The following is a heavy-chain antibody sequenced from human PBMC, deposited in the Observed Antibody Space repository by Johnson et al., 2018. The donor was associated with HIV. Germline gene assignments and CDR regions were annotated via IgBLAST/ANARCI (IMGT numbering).Heavy chain of an antibody. J-gene: IGHJ3*02. CDR1: EFTFSAFG. Sequence: QVQLVESGGGVVQPGRSLRLSCAASEFTFSAFGMHWVRQAPGKGLEWVAVISYDGSKKYYADSVKGRFTISRDNAQKTLYLQMNSLRAEDTAVYYCAREEGDALDIWGQGTMVTVSS. CDR3: AREEGDALDI. CDR2: ISYDGSKK. V-gene: IGHV3-30*03.